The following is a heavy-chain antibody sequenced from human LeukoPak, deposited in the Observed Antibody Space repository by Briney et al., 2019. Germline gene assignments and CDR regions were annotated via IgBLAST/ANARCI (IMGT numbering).Heavy chain of an antibody. CDR2: ISGSGGST. CDR3: AKHDYGDLGYFDY. CDR1: GFAFSSYA. D-gene: IGHD4-17*01. V-gene: IGHV3-23*01. J-gene: IGHJ4*02. Sequence: GGSPRLSCAASGFAFSSYAMSWVRQAPGKGLEWVSAISGSGGSTYYADSVKGRFTISRDNSKNTLYLQMNSLRAEDTAVYYCAKHDYGDLGYFDYWGQGTLVTVSS.